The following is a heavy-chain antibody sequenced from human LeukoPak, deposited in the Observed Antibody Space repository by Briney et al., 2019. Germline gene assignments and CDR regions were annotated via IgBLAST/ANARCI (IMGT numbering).Heavy chain of an antibody. V-gene: IGHV3-23*01. Sequence: GGSLRLSCVASGFTFSSYAMSWVRQAPGKGLEWVSGISGNGGYTYYADSVKGRFTISRDNSKNTLYLQMNSLRAEDTAVYYCAKAPYYSSSWYFFDYWGQGTLVTVSS. CDR1: GFTFSSYA. J-gene: IGHJ4*02. CDR2: ISGNGGYT. D-gene: IGHD6-13*01. CDR3: AKAPYYSSSWYFFDY.